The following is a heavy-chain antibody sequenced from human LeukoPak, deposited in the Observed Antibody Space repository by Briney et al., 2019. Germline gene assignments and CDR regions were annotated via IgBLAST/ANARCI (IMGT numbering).Heavy chain of an antibody. CDR1: GGSFGGYY. V-gene: IGHV4-34*01. Sequence: PSETLSLTCAVYGGSFGGYYWSWIRQPPGKGLEWIGEINHSGSTNYNPSLKSRVTISVDTSKNQFSLKLSSVTAADTAIYYCAKGAGGFSYYNWFDPWGQGTLVTVSS. CDR2: INHSGST. J-gene: IGHJ5*02. D-gene: IGHD5-18*01. CDR3: AKGAGGFSYYNWFDP.